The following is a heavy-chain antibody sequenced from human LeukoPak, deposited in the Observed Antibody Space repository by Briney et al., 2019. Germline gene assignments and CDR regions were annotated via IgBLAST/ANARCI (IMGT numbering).Heavy chain of an antibody. CDR3: ARSRSYYYDSSGSIDAFDI. CDR2: ISYDGSNK. V-gene: IGHV3-30-3*01. CDR1: GFTFSSYA. D-gene: IGHD3-22*01. J-gene: IGHJ3*02. Sequence: GGSLRLSCAASGFTFSSYAMHWVRQAPGKGLEWVAVISYDGSNKYYADSVKGRFTISRDNSKNTLYLQMNSLRAEDTAVYYCARSRSYYYDSSGSIDAFDIWGQGTMVTVSS.